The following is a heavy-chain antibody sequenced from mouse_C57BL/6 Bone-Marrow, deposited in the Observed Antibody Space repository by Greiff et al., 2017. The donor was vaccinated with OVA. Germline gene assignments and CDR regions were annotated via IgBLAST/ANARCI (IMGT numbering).Heavy chain of an antibody. D-gene: IGHD2-4*01. CDR3: ARQGDYDGIDY. Sequence: QVQLQQPGAELVKPGASVKLSCKASGYTFTSYWMHWVKQRPGQGLEWIGMIHPNSGSTNYNEKFKSKATLTVDKSSSTAYMQLSSLTSEDSAVDDCARQGDYDGIDYWGQGTTLTVSA. CDR2: IHPNSGST. J-gene: IGHJ2*01. CDR1: GYTFTSYW. V-gene: IGHV1-64*01.